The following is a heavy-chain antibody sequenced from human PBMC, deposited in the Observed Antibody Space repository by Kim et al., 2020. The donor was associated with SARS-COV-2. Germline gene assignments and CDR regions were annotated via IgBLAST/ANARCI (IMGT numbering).Heavy chain of an antibody. CDR1: GASITSYY. CDR2: RYYSGST. Sequence: SETLSLTCTVSGASITSYYWSWIRQPPGKGLEWIGYRYYSGSTNYNPSLKSRVTISVDTSKNQFSLRLCSVTAADTAVNYCARDHYYYYYMDGWGKGTTV. CDR3: ARDHYYYYYMDG. V-gene: IGHV4-59*01. J-gene: IGHJ6*03.